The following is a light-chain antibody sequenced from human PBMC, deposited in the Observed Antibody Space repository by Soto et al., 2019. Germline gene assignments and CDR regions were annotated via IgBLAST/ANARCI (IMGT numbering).Light chain of an antibody. CDR3: QQYNNWPSLT. J-gene: IGKJ4*01. Sequence: EIVMTQSAATLSVSPGEGATLSCRASQSVSSNLAWYQQKPGQAPRLLIHGASTRATGIPARFTGSGSGTEFSLTISSLQSEGFAVYLCQQYNNWPSLTFGGGTKVEIQ. CDR2: GAS. V-gene: IGKV3-15*01. CDR1: QSVSSN.